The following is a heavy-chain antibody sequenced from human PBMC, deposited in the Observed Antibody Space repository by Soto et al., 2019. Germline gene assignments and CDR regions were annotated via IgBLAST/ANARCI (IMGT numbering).Heavy chain of an antibody. Sequence: QVQVVESGGDVVQPGRSLRLSCAASGFIFNNYNMVWARQAPGEGLEWVTLISPDGSLTHYADSVKGRFTVSRDNSKSMVYLQMNGLRTEDTAIYYCVRDNNGTEYWGQGTLVTVSS. V-gene: IGHV3-30-3*01. CDR3: VRDNNGTEY. D-gene: IGHD2-8*01. CDR2: ISPDGSLT. CDR1: GFIFNNYN. J-gene: IGHJ4*02.